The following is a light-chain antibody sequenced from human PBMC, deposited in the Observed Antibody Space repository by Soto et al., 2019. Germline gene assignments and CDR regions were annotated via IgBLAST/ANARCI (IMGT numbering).Light chain of an antibody. CDR2: EAS. J-gene: IGKJ4*01. V-gene: IGKV1-5*03. CDR1: ESISKY. CDR3: HQYFNYPTT. Sequence: DIQMTQSPSTLSAFVGDRVTITCRASESISKYLGWHQQKAGRAPKVLIYEASSLESGVPSRFSGSGSGTEFTLTISSLQPDDSATYYCHQYFNYPTTFGGGTKVDIK.